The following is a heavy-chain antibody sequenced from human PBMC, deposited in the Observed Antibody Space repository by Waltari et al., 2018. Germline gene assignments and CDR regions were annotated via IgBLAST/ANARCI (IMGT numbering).Heavy chain of an antibody. CDR2: VRGDGKT. D-gene: IGHD1-1*01. CDR3: ARDRGRGLYLDT. V-gene: IGHV4-4*02. Sequence: QLQLQESGPGLVKPSGTLSLICAVSGDSMSTSDYWGWVRQPPGKGLEWIGQVRGDGKTNYNPSFASPVTMSLDTSTYHFALKLTSATAADTALYYCARDRGRGLYLDTWGQGTLVTVSP. CDR1: GDSMSTSDY. J-gene: IGHJ4*02.